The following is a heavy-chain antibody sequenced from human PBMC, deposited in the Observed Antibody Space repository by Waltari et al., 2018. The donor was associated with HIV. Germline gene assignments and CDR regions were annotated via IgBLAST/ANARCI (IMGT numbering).Heavy chain of an antibody. CDR2: FDPEDGET. J-gene: IGHJ3*02. D-gene: IGHD1-26*01. CDR1: GYTLTELS. CDR3: ATVGDWELHHAFDI. Sequence: QVQLVQSGAEVKKPGASVKVSCKVSGYTLTELSMHWVRQAPGKGLEWMGVFDPEDGETIYAQNCQGRVTMTEDTSTDTAYMELSSLRSEDTAVYYCATVGDWELHHAFDIWGQGTMVTVSS. V-gene: IGHV1-24*01.